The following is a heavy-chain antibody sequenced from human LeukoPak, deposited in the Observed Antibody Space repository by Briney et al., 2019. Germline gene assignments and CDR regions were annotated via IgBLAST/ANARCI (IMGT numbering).Heavy chain of an antibody. CDR3: ARSRITMIADAFDT. CDR2: ISSSGSTI. D-gene: IGHD3-22*01. V-gene: IGHV3-11*01. CDR1: GFTFSDYY. J-gene: IGHJ3*02. Sequence: GGSPRLSCAASGFTFSDYYMSWIRQAPGKGLEWVSYISSSGSTIYYADSVKGRFTISRDNAKNSLYLQMNSLRAEDTAVYYCARSRITMIADAFDTWGQGTMVTVSS.